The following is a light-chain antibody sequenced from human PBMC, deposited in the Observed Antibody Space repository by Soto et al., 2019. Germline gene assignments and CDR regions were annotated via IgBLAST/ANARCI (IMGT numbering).Light chain of an antibody. Sequence: PLTKPPSASGSPGQSVTISCTGTKNDIGVYDFVSWYQHHPGKAPRLIIYEVVQRPSGVPDRFSGSKSGNTASLTVSGLQAADEADYFCKSYAGSNTYVFGSGTKVTVL. CDR1: KNDIGVYDF. CDR3: KSYAGSNTYV. CDR2: EVV. V-gene: IGLV2-8*01. J-gene: IGLJ1*01.